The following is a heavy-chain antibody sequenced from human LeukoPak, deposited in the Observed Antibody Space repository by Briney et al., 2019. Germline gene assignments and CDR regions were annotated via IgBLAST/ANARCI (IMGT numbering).Heavy chain of an antibody. CDR1: GVTFSSDT. J-gene: IGHJ5*02. CDR3: ARRYSSSLLGWFDP. Sequence: GGSLTLSCAASGVTFSSDTMNWRRQAPGQGLELVSYINSHCSTISYANSVKGRFTISRDNAKNSLYLQMNSLRAEDTAVYYCARRYSSSLLGWFDPWGQGTLVTVSS. CDR2: INSHCSTI. D-gene: IGHD6-13*01. V-gene: IGHV3-48*01.